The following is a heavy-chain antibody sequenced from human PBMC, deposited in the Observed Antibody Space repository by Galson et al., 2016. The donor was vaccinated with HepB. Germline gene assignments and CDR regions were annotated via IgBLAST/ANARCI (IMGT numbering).Heavy chain of an antibody. CDR2: VYHSGTT. CDR1: GASLNRYNW. Sequence: SETLSLTCAVSGASLNRYNWWSWVRQSPEKGLEWIGDVYHSGTTNYNPSLKSRATTTMDKSKNQFSLMLTSVTAADTAVYYCAPLGYCTAGAFYKVSWGQGTLVTVSS. D-gene: IGHD2-8*02. J-gene: IGHJ5*02. CDR3: APLGYCTAGAFYKVS. V-gene: IGHV4-4*02.